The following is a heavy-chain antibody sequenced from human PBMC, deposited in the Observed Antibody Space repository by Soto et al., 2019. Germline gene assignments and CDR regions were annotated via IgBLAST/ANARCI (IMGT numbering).Heavy chain of an antibody. Sequence: PGEALKISCQGSGYRFTTYWIAWVRQMPGKGLEWMGIIYPGDSDTRYSPSFQGQVTMSADKSIGTAYLQWSSLKASDTAMYYCAIHNGPTSGMDGWGEGTRVTVSS. CDR1: GYRFTTYW. CDR2: IYPGDSDT. V-gene: IGHV5-51*01. J-gene: IGHJ6*04. D-gene: IGHD2-8*01. CDR3: AIHNGPTSGMDG.